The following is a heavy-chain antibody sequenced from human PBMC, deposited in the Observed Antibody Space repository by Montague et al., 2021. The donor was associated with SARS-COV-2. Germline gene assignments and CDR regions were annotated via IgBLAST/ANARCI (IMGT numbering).Heavy chain of an antibody. CDR1: GDSVSSSSVA. CDR2: TYYRSRWYD. V-gene: IGHV6-1*01. CDR3: ARAQSNLKY. Sequence: CAISGDSVSSSSVAWNWIRQSPSRGLEWLGRTYYRSRWYDDYAASVKGRITMNPDTAKNHFSPKLDSVTAADTAVYYCARAQSNLKYWGQGTPVTVSS. D-gene: IGHD6-6*01. J-gene: IGHJ1*01.